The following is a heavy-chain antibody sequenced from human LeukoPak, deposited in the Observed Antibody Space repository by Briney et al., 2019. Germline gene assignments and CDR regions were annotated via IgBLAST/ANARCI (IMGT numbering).Heavy chain of an antibody. CDR2: IKSKTDGGTT. J-gene: IGHJ4*02. CDR3: TTRIGYCSGGSCSAVDY. D-gene: IGHD2-15*01. V-gene: IGHV3-15*01. CDR1: GYTFSNAW. Sequence: GGSLRLSCAGSGYTFSNAWMSWVRQAPGKGLEWVGRIKSKTDGGTTDYAAPVKGRFTISREDSKNTLYLQMNSLKTEDTAVYYCTTRIGYCSGGSCSAVDYWGQGTLVTVSS.